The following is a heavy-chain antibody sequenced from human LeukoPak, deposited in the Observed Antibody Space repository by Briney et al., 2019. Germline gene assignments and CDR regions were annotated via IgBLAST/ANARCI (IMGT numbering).Heavy chain of an antibody. CDR3: ATVKGAVGYYDSSGYHNWFDP. CDR1: GASISSYY. Sequence: SETLSLTCTVSGASISSYYWSWIRQPPGKGLEWIGHIFYTGRSNYNPSLKSRVTISLSRPNNQFSLRLTSVTAADTAVYYCATVKGAVGYYDSSGYHNWFDPWGQGTLVTVSS. J-gene: IGHJ5*02. V-gene: IGHV4-59*01. D-gene: IGHD3-22*01. CDR2: IFYTGRS.